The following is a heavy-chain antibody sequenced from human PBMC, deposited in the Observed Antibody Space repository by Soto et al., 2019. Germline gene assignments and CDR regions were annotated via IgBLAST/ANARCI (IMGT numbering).Heavy chain of an antibody. V-gene: IGHV3-30-3*01. CDR2: ISYDGSNK. CDR1: GFTFSSYA. Sequence: QVQLVESGGGVVQPGRSLRLSCAASGFTFSSYAMHWVRQAPGKGLEWVAVISYDGSNKYYADSVKGRFTISRDNSKNTLYLQMNSLRAEDTAVYYCAGRITIFRVVIFWGRGTLVTVSS. CDR3: AGRITIFRVVIF. J-gene: IGHJ4*02. D-gene: IGHD3-3*01.